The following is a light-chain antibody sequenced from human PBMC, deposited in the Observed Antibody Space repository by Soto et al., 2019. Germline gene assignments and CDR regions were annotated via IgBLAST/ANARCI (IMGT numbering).Light chain of an antibody. CDR3: QQSYTTPPA. V-gene: IGKV1-39*01. CDR2: GAS. J-gene: IGKJ1*01. Sequence: IQMAQSPSSLSASVGDRVTITCRASQSINNYINWYQQKPGKAPKLLIYGASSLQSGVPSRFSGSGSGTDYTLTVSSLQREDFATYYCQQSYTTPPAFGQGTKVELQ. CDR1: QSINNY.